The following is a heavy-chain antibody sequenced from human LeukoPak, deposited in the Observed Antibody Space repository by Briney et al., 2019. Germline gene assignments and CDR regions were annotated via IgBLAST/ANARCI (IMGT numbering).Heavy chain of an antibody. CDR3: AKVRGNVGSSYFPDY. CDR2: ISSSSYI. CDR1: GFSFSSYT. V-gene: IGHV3-21*01. Sequence: GGSLRLSCAASGFSFSSYTMNWVRQAPGKGLEWVSSISSSSYIYYADSVKGRFTISRDNSKNTLYLQMNSLRVEDTAVYYCAKVRGNVGSSYFPDYWGQGTLVTVTS. D-gene: IGHD3-22*01. J-gene: IGHJ4*02.